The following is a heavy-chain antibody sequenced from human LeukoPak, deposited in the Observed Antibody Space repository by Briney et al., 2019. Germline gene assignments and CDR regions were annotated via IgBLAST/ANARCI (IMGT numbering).Heavy chain of an antibody. CDR1: GGSFSGYY. D-gene: IGHD3-10*01. J-gene: IGHJ4*02. CDR3: ARAYPRLRYYYGSGSTKYYFDY. CDR2: INHSGST. Sequence: SETLSLTCAVYGGSFSGYYWSWIRQPPGKGLEWIGEINHSGSTNYNPSLKSRVTISVDTSKNQFSLKLSSVTAADTAVYYCARAYPRLRYYYGSGSTKYYFDYWAREPWSPSPQ. V-gene: IGHV4-34*01.